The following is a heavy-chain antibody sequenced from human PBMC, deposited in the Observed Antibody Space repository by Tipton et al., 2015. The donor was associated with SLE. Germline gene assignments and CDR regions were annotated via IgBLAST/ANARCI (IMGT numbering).Heavy chain of an antibody. CDR3: VRDLKDEGIAVAGTKGMDV. D-gene: IGHD6-19*01. V-gene: IGHV4-39*07. J-gene: IGHJ6*02. CDR1: GGSISSSSYY. CDR2: IYYSGST. Sequence: TLSLTCAVYGGSISSSSYYWGWIRQPPGKGLEWIGSIYYSGSTYYNPSLKSRVTISVDTSKNQFSLKLSSVTAADTAVYYCVRDLKDEGIAVAGTKGMDVWGQGTTVTVSS.